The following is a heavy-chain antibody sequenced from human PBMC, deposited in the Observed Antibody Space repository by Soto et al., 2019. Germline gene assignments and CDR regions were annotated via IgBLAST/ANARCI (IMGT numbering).Heavy chain of an antibody. CDR1: GGTFSSYA. CDR3: ARDGAKGTSSSGPYGMDV. D-gene: IGHD6-6*01. J-gene: IGHJ6*02. Sequence: SVKVSCKASGGTFSSYAISWVRQAPGQGLEWMGGIIPIFGTTNYAQKFQGRVTITADKSTSTAYMELSSLRSEDTAVYYCARDGAKGTSSSGPYGMDVWGQGTTVTVSS. V-gene: IGHV1-69*06. CDR2: IIPIFGTT.